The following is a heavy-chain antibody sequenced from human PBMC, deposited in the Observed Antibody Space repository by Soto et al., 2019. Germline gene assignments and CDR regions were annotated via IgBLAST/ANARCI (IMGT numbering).Heavy chain of an antibody. J-gene: IGHJ6*03. CDR1: RYTFTSYD. D-gene: IGHD2-2*01. Sequence: ASVKVSCKASRYTFTSYDINWVRQATGQGLEWMGWMNPNSGNTGYAQKFQGRVTMTRNTSISTAYMELSSLRSEDTAVYYCARVGYCSSTSCYGTYYYMDVWGKGTTVTVSS. CDR2: MNPNSGNT. CDR3: ARVGYCSSTSCYGTYYYMDV. V-gene: IGHV1-8*01.